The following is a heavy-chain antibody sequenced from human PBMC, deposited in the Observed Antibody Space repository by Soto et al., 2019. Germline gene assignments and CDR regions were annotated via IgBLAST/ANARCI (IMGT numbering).Heavy chain of an antibody. J-gene: IGHJ6*02. CDR2: ISSSSSYI. CDR1: GFTFSSYS. Sequence: PGGSLRLSCAASGFTFSSYSMNWVRQAPGKGLEWVSSISSSSSYIYYADSVKGRFTISRDNAKNALYLQMNSLRAEDAAVYYCARVYPGSGWPYHYYGMDVWGQGTTVTVSS. V-gene: IGHV3-21*01. CDR3: ARVYPGSGWPYHYYGMDV. D-gene: IGHD6-19*01.